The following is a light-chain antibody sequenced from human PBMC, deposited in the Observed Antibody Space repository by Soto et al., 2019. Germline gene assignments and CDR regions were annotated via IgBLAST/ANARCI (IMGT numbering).Light chain of an antibody. Sequence: EIVLTQSPGTLSLSPGERATLSCRASQSVSSSYLAWYQQKPGQAPRILIYGASSRATGIPDRFSGSGSGTDFTLTISRLEPEDFAVYYFQLYGSSPISLGGGTKLEIK. CDR1: QSVSSSY. J-gene: IGKJ4*01. V-gene: IGKV3-20*01. CDR2: GAS. CDR3: QLYGSSPIS.